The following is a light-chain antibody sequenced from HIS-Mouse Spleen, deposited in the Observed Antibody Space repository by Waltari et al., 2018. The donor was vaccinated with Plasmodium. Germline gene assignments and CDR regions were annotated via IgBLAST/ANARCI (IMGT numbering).Light chain of an antibody. J-gene: IGKJ1*01. CDR3: QQSYSTWT. Sequence: DIQMTQSPSSLSASVGDRVTITCRASQSISSYLNWYQQKPGKAPNLLIYAASSLQSGVPSRFSGSGSGTDFTLTISSLQPEDFATYYCQQSYSTWTFGQGTKVEIE. CDR1: QSISSY. V-gene: IGKV1-39*01. CDR2: AAS.